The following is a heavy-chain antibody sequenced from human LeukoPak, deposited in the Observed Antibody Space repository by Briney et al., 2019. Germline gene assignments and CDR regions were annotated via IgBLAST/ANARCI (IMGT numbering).Heavy chain of an antibody. Sequence: SETLSLTCSVSGASISSGSNYWGWLRQPPGTGLEWLGSIYYSGSTYYNPSLKSRVTISVDTSKNQFSLKLSSVTAADTAVYYCARLLVGTLYYFDYWGQGTLVTVSS. CDR2: IYYSGST. D-gene: IGHD2-21*02. CDR3: ARLLVGTLYYFDY. CDR1: GASISSGSNY. J-gene: IGHJ4*02. V-gene: IGHV4-39*01.